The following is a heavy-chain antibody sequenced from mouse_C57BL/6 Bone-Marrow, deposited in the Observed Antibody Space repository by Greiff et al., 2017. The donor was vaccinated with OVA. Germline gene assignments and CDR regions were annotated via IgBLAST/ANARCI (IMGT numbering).Heavy chain of an antibody. CDR3: ARENLNWFAY. CDR2: INPYNGGT. Sequence: VQLQQSGPVLVKPGASVKMSCKASGYTFTDYYMNWVKQSHGKSLEWIGVINPYNGGTSYNQKFKGKATLTVDKSSSTAYMERNSLTSEDSAVYYCARENLNWFAYWGQGTLVTVSA. V-gene: IGHV1-19*01. CDR1: GYTFTDYY. J-gene: IGHJ3*01.